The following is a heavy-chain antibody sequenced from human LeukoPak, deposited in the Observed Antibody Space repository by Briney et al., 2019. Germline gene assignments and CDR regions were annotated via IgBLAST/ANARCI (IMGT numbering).Heavy chain of an antibody. Sequence: GGSLRLSCAASGLTFSNYAISWVRQAPGKGLEWVSSISSSAVSSYYADSVKGRFTISRDNSKNTLYLQMNSLTAEDTAVYYCARVGGGYSYGPNDYWGQGTLVTVSS. CDR1: GLTFSNYA. CDR2: ISSSAVSS. J-gene: IGHJ4*02. V-gene: IGHV3-23*01. CDR3: ARVGGGYSYGPNDY. D-gene: IGHD5-18*01.